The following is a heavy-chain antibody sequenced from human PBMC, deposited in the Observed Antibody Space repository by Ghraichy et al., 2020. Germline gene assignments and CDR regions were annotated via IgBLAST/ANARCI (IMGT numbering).Heavy chain of an antibody. J-gene: IGHJ4*02. D-gene: IGHD3-10*01. CDR2: INHSGST. V-gene: IGHV4-34*01. CDR1: GGSFSGYY. CDR3: ARGDGSGSPYYFDY. Sequence: SETLSLTCAVYGGSFSGYYWSWIRQPPGKGLEWIAEINHSGSTNYNPSLKSRVTISVDTSKNQFSLKLSSVTAADTAVYYCARGDGSGSPYYFDYWGQGTLVTVSS.